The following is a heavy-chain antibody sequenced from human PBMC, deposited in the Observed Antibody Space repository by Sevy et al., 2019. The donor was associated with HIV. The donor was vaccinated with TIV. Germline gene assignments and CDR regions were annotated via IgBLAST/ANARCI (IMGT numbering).Heavy chain of an antibody. V-gene: IGHV1-2*02. D-gene: IGHD5-18*01. CDR1: GDTFSTYD. J-gene: IGHJ4*02. CDR3: SRDLRLRGYSYGCFDY. Sequence: ASVKVSCKASGDTFSTYDINWVRQAPGQGLEWMGWINPNSGDTKYAQEFKGRVTMTRDTSISTAYMELSGLKSDDTAVYYCSRDLRLRGYSYGCFDYWGQGTLVTVSS. CDR2: INPNSGDT.